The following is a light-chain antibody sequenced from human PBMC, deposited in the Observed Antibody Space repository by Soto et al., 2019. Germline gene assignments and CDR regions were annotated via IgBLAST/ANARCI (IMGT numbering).Light chain of an antibody. CDR2: EVN. CDR1: SSDVGAYHY. CDR3: DSYPGNQILV. J-gene: IGLJ2*01. V-gene: IGLV2-8*01. Sequence: QSALTQPPSASGSPGQSVTICCTGTSSDVGAYHYVSWYQHHPGKAPKLLIFEVNKRASGVPDRFSGSKSGNTASLTVSGLQPDAEADYYSDSYPGNQILVFGGGTKLTVL.